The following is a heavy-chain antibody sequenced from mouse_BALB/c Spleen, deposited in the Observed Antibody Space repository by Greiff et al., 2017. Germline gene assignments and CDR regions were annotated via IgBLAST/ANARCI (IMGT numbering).Heavy chain of an antibody. CDR2: IWSGGST. D-gene: IGHD2-10*01. Sequence: VMLVESGPGLVQPSQSLSITCTVSGFSLTSYGVHWVRQSPGKGLEWLGVIWSGGSTDYNAAFISRLSISKDNSKSQVFFKMNSLQANDTAIYYCASPSPTVYYAMDYWGQGTSVTVSS. CDR1: GFSLTSYG. CDR3: ASPSPTVYYAMDY. V-gene: IGHV2-2*02. J-gene: IGHJ4*01.